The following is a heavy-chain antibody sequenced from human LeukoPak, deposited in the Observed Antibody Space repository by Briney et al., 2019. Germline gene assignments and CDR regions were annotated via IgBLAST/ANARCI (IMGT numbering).Heavy chain of an antibody. CDR2: ISSSGSTI. CDR3: ANDLGWIQLNLG. CDR1: GFTFSSYE. Sequence: GGSLRLSCAASGFTFSSYEMNWVRQAPGKGLEWVSYISSSGSTIYYADSVKGRFTISRDNSKNTLYLQMGSLRAEDMAVYYCANDLGWIQLNLGRGQGTLVTVSS. J-gene: IGHJ4*02. D-gene: IGHD5-18*01. V-gene: IGHV3-48*03.